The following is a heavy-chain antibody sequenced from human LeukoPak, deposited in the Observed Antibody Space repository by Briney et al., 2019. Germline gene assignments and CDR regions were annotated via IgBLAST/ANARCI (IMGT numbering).Heavy chain of an antibody. J-gene: IGHJ4*02. D-gene: IGHD3-22*01. V-gene: IGHV4-4*07. CDR1: GDSIGSYY. CDR3: ATTTYYYDSSGYYFLDY. CDR2: IDTSGST. Sequence: SETLSLTCTVSGDSIGSYYWSWIRQPAGKGLEWIVRIDTSGSTNYNPSLKSRVTMSVDTSKNQFSLELSSVTAADTAVYYCATTTYYYDSSGYYFLDYWGQGTLVTVPS.